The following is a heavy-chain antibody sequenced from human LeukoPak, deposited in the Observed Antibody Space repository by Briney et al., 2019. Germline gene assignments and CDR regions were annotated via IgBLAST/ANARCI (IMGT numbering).Heavy chain of an antibody. CDR2: INPSGGST. J-gene: IGHJ3*02. CDR1: GYTFTKYY. Sequence: GASVKVSCKASGYTFTKYYMHWVRQAPGQGLEWMGLINPSGGSTTYAQRFQGRVTMTRDMSTSIVYMELSSLRFEDTAVYYCARVENRYYYGRSVYLAAFDMWGQGTMVTVSS. CDR3: ARVENRYYYGRSVYLAAFDM. D-gene: IGHD3-22*01. V-gene: IGHV1-46*01.